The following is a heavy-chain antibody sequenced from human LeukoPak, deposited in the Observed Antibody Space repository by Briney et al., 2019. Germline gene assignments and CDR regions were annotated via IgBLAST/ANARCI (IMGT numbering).Heavy chain of an antibody. Sequence: PGGSLRLSCAASGFTFSSFGMTWVRRAPGKGLEWVSTITGSGGITYYADSVKGRFTISRDNSKNTLYLQMNSLRAEDTAVYYCAKDRTLTSSVAFDIWGQGTMVTVSS. CDR2: ITGSGGIT. CDR1: GFTFSSFG. V-gene: IGHV3-23*01. J-gene: IGHJ3*02. CDR3: AKDRTLTSSVAFDI. D-gene: IGHD6-6*01.